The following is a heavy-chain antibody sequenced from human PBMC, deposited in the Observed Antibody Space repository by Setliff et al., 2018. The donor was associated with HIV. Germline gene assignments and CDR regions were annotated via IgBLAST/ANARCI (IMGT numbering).Heavy chain of an antibody. D-gene: IGHD6-19*01. V-gene: IGHV5-51*01. CDR1: GYSFTSYW. Sequence: GESLKISCTGSGYSFTSYWIGWVRQMPGKGLEWMGIIYPGDSHTRYSPSFQGQVTISADKSISTAYLQCSSLKASDTAMYCCARSGKAVGSAGLGAFDIWGQGTMVTVSS. J-gene: IGHJ3*02. CDR3: ARSGKAVGSAGLGAFDI. CDR2: IYPGDSHT.